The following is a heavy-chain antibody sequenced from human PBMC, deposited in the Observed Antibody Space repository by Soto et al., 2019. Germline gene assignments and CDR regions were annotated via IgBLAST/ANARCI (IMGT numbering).Heavy chain of an antibody. CDR2: IRGSGGST. CDR1: GFTFSSYA. Sequence: EVQLLESGGGLVQPGGSLRLSCAASGFTFSSYAMSWVRQAPGKGLAWVSAIRGSGGSTYYADSVKGRFTISRDNSKNTLELQRNSRRAEDTAVYYCAKERMAADRSGSYYYYGMDVWGQGTTVTVSS. CDR3: AKERMAADRSGSYYYYGMDV. J-gene: IGHJ6*02. D-gene: IGHD3-10*01. V-gene: IGHV3-23*01.